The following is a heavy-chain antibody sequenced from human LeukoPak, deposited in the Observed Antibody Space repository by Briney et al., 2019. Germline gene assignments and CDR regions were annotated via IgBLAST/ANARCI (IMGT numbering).Heavy chain of an antibody. J-gene: IGHJ6*02. CDR1: GGSFSGYY. CDR2: INHSGST. Sequence: SETLSLTCAVYGGSFSGYYWSWIRQPPGKGLEWIGEINHSGSTNYNPSLKSRVTISVDTSKNQFSLKLSSVTAADTAVYYCARDPDYCSGGSCYPGSVYYYGMDVWGQGTTVTVSS. D-gene: IGHD2-15*01. V-gene: IGHV4-34*01. CDR3: ARDPDYCSGGSCYPGSVYYYGMDV.